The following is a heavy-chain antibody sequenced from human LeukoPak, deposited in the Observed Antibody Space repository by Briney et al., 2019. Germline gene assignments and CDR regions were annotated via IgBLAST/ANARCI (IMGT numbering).Heavy chain of an antibody. CDR3: ARASRFFDWSPFDF. CDR2: INTNTGNP. Sequence: ASVKVSCKASGYTFTSYTLNWVRQAPGQGLEWMGWINTNTGNPMYAQGFTGRFVFSLDTSVSTAYLQISSLKAEDTAVYYCARASRFFDWSPFDFWGQGALATVSS. D-gene: IGHD3-9*01. J-gene: IGHJ4*02. V-gene: IGHV7-4-1*02. CDR1: GYTFTSYT.